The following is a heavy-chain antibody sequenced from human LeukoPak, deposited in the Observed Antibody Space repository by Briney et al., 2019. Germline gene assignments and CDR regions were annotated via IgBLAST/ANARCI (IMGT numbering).Heavy chain of an antibody. CDR1: GGXIRSYY. CDR2: IYYSGST. J-gene: IGHJ4*02. Sequence: PSETLSLTCTVSGGXIRSYYCSWIRQPPGKGREWIGYIYYSGSTNYNPSLKSRVTISVDTSKNQFSLKLSSVTAADTAVYYCARQGAGVPFDYWGRGTLVTVSS. D-gene: IGHD3-10*01. V-gene: IGHV4-59*08. CDR3: ARQGAGVPFDY.